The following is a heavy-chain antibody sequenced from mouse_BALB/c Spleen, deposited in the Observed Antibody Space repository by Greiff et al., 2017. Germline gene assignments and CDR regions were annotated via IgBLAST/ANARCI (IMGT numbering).Heavy chain of an antibody. CDR2: ISNGGGST. V-gene: IGHV5-12-2*01. Sequence: DVKLVESGGGLVQPGGSLKLSCAASGFTFSSYTMSWVRQTPEKRLEWVAYISNGGGSTYYPDTVKGRFTISRDNAKNTLYLQMSSLKSEDTAMYYCARLTGTVAYWGQGTLVTVSA. D-gene: IGHD4-1*01. CDR3: ARLTGTVAY. CDR1: GFTFSSYT. J-gene: IGHJ3*01.